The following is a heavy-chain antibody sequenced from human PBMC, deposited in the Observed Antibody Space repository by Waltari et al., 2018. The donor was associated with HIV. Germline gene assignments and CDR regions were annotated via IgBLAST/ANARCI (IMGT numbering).Heavy chain of an antibody. CDR1: GGSISSYY. Sequence: QLQLQESGPVLVKPSETLSLTCTVSGGSISSYYWSWIRQPPGKGLEWIGYIYYSGSTNYNPSLKSRVTISVDTSKNQFSLKLSSVTAADTAVYYCATTTVTYEGVYGMDVWGQGTTVTVSS. D-gene: IGHD4-17*01. CDR3: ATTTVTYEGVYGMDV. V-gene: IGHV4-59*08. CDR2: IYYSGST. J-gene: IGHJ6*02.